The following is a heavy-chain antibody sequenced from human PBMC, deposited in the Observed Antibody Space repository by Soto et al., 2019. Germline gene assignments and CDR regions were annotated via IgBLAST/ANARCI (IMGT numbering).Heavy chain of an antibody. CDR3: AKDTIPYSSSWYYYYYYYGMDV. V-gene: IGHV3-21*04. Sequence: PGGSLRLSCAASGFTFTRYSMNWVRQAPGKGLEWVSSISSTTNYIYYGDSMKGRFTISRDNAKNSLYLEMNSLRAEDTAVYYCAKDTIPYSSSWYYYYYYYGMDVWGQGTTVTVSS. CDR2: ISSTTNYI. D-gene: IGHD6-13*01. CDR1: GFTFTRYS. J-gene: IGHJ6*02.